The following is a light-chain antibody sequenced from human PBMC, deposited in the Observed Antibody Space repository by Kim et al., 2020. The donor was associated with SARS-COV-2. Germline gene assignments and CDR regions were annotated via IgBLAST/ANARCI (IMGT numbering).Light chain of an antibody. CDR1: KLGDKY. CDR2: QDS. V-gene: IGLV3-1*01. J-gene: IGLJ3*02. CDR3: QERDSSTHWG. Sequence: SYELTQPPSVSVSPGQTASITCSGDKLGDKYACWYQQKPGQSPVLVIYQDSKRTSEIPERFSGSNSGNTATLTISGTQAMDEADYYCQERDSSTHWGFDGGTQLTVL.